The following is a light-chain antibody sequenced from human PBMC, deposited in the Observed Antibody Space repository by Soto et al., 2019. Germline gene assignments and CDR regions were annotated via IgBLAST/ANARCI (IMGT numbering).Light chain of an antibody. J-gene: IGKJ4*01. CDR2: DTS. V-gene: IGKV3-15*01. CDR1: QSISSN. CDR3: QHYVTWPLT. Sequence: ETVMTQSPATLSVSPGERATLSCRASQSISSNLAWYQQKPGQTPRLLIYDTSIRATGVPARFSGSRSGAEFTLTISSLQSEDFAVYYCQHYVTWPLTFGGGTKVDI.